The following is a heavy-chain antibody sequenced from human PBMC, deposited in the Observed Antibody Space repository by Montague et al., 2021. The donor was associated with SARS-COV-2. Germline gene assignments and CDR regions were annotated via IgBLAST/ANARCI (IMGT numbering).Heavy chain of an antibody. CDR2: INHSGST. Sequence: SETLSLTCAVYGGSFSGYYWSWIRQPPGKGLEWIGEINHSGSTNYNLSLKSRVTISVDTSKNQFSLKLSSVTAADTAVYYCASPPFGVAPYYFDYWGQGTLVTVSS. J-gene: IGHJ4*02. V-gene: IGHV4-34*01. CDR1: GGSFSGYY. CDR3: ASPPFGVAPYYFDY. D-gene: IGHD3-3*01.